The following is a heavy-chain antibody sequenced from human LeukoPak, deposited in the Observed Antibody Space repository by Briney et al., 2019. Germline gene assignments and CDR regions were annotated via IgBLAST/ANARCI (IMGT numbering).Heavy chain of an antibody. CDR2: VYYNGNF. J-gene: IGHJ3*02. D-gene: IGHD3-22*01. CDR1: GGSVSSGLHY. CDR3: ARDLASYYDSSGDFDAFDI. V-gene: IGHV4-61*01. Sequence: PSETLSLTCTVSGGSVSSGLHYWNWIRQPPGKGLEWMGYVYYNGNFNYNPSLESRVTMSLDTSKNQFSLRLSSVTAADTAVYYCARDLASYYDSSGDFDAFDIWGQGTIVTVSS.